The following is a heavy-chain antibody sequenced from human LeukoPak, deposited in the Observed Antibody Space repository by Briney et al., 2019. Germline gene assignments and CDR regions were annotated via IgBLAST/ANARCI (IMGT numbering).Heavy chain of an antibody. CDR2: INAGNGNT. D-gene: IGHD3-3*01. V-gene: IGHV1-3*01. CDR1: GYTFTSYA. CDR3: ARDRVTIGGNPFWSGYSYYYYYGMDV. J-gene: IGHJ6*02. Sequence: ASVKVSCKASGYTFTSYAMHWVRQAPGQRLEWMGWINAGNGNTKYSQKFQGRVTITRDTSASTAYMELSSLRSEDTAVYYCARDRVTIGGNPFWSGYSYYYYYGMDVWGQGTTATVSS.